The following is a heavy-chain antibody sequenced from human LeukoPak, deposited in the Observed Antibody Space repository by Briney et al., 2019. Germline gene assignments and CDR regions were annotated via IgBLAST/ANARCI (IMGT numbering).Heavy chain of an antibody. CDR3: ARGSRGFDS. CDR2: IYYSGST. Sequence: SETLSLTCTVSGGSISSYYWSWIRQPPGKGLEWIGYIYYSGSTNYNPSLKSRVTISVDTPKNQFSLKMSYVTAADTAVYYCARGSRGFDSWGQGTLVTVSS. J-gene: IGHJ4*02. CDR1: GGSISSYY. V-gene: IGHV4-59*12.